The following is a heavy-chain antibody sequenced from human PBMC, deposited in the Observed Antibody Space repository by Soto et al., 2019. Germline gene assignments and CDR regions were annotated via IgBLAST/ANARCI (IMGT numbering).Heavy chain of an antibody. D-gene: IGHD5-12*01. CDR3: AREHSGYVGLPLFDY. Sequence: SETLSLTCTVSGGSISSGGYYWSWIRQHPGKGLEWIGYIYYSGSTYYNPSLKSRVTISVDTSKNQFSLKLSSVTAADTAVYYCAREHSGYVGLPLFDYWGQGTLVTVSS. V-gene: IGHV4-31*03. CDR1: GGSISSGGYY. CDR2: IYYSGST. J-gene: IGHJ4*02.